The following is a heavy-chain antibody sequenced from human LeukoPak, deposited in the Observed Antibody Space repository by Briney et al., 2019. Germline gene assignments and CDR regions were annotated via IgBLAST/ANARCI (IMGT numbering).Heavy chain of an antibody. D-gene: IGHD1-26*01. CDR2: IKQDGSEK. CDR3: AREWVGVGGKSRFDS. J-gene: IGHJ4*02. CDR1: RFTFSNFW. V-gene: IGHV3-7*05. Sequence: GGSLRLSCAASRFTFSNFWMTWVRQAPEKGLEGVANIKQDGSEKNYVDSVKGRFTISRDNAKNSLYMQMNSLRAEDTAVYYCAREWVGVGGKSRFDSWGQGTLATVSS.